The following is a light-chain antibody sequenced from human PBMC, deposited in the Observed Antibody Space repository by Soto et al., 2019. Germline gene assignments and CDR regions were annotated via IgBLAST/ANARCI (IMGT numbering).Light chain of an antibody. V-gene: IGLV1-40*01. J-gene: IGLJ1*01. CDR1: SSNIGAGYE. Sequence: QSVLTQPPSVSEAPGQRVTISCTGSSSNIGAGYEAHWYQQVPGTAPKLLIYENNNRPSGLPDRFSGSMSGTSASLAITGLQSEDEAEYYCQSYDSGLSGNVFGTGTKLTVL. CDR2: ENN. CDR3: QSYDSGLSGNV.